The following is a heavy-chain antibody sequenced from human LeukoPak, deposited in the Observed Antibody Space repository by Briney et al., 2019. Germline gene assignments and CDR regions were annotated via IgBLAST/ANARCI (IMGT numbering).Heavy chain of an antibody. Sequence: SETLSLTCTVSGGSISSGSYYWSWIRLPAGKGLEWIGRIYTSGSTNYNPSLKSRVTISVDTSKNQFSLKLSSVTAADTAVYYCAREDYDILTTEFDPWGQGTLVTVSS. J-gene: IGHJ5*02. CDR1: GGSISSGSYY. CDR2: IYTSGST. CDR3: AREDYDILTTEFDP. V-gene: IGHV4-61*02. D-gene: IGHD3-9*01.